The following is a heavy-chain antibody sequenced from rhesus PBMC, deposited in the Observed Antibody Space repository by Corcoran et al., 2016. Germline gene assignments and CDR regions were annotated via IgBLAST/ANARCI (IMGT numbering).Heavy chain of an antibody. Sequence: QVKLQQWGEGLVKPSETLSLTCAVYGGSISGYYWSWIRQPPGKGLEWIGNIDGKSTSTNHNPSLKNRVTISKDTTKNQFSLKLSSVTAADTAVYYCARSGRTGYNYYFDYWGQGVLVTVSS. CDR2: IDGKSTST. J-gene: IGHJ4*01. D-gene: IGHD1-26*01. CDR1: GGSISGYY. V-gene: IGHV4-73*01. CDR3: ARSGRTGYNYYFDY.